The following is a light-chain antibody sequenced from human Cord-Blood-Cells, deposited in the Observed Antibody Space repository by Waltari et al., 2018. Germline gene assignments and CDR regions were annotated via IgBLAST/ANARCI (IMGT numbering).Light chain of an antibody. V-gene: IGLV2-11*01. CDR2: DVS. CDR1: SSDVGGYHY. J-gene: IGLJ3*02. Sequence: QSALTQPRSVSGSPGQSVTISCTGTSSDVGGYHYFSWYQQHPGKAPKLMIYDVSKRPSGVPDRFSGSKSGNTASLTIYGLQAEDEADYYCCSYAGSYTWVFGGGTKLTVL. CDR3: CSYAGSYTWV.